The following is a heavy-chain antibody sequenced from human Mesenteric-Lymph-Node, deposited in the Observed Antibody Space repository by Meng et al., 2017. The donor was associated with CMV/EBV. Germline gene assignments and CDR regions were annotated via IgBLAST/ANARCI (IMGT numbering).Heavy chain of an antibody. Sequence: GGSLRLSCAASGFTFSSYEMNWVRQAPGKGLEWVSYISSSGSTIYYADSVKGRFTISRDNAKNSLYLQMNSLRAEDTAVYYCAATFYDFWSGFYRLDVWGQGTTVTVSS. CDR1: GFTFSSYE. V-gene: IGHV3-48*03. CDR3: AATFYDFWSGFYRLDV. J-gene: IGHJ6*02. CDR2: ISSSGSTI. D-gene: IGHD3-3*01.